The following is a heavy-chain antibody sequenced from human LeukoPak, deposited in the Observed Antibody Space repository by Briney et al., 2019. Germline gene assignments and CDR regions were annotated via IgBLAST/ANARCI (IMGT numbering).Heavy chain of an antibody. CDR1: GYTFTSYG. CDR2: IIPIFGTA. J-gene: IGHJ4*02. CDR3: ARDSRDGYNPLDY. V-gene: IGHV1-69*13. Sequence: ASVRVSCKASGYTFTSYGISCVRQAPGQGLEWMGGIIPIFGTANYAQKFQGRVTITADESTSTAYMELSSLRSEDTAVYYCARDSRDGYNPLDYWGQGTLVTVSS. D-gene: IGHD5-24*01.